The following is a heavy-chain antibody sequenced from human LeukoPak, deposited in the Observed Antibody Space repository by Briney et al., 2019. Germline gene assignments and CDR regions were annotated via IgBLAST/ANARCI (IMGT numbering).Heavy chain of an antibody. Sequence: PGGSLRLSCEVSGFTFSNYAMNWVRQAPGKGLEWVSSISASAGSAVYGDSVKGRFTISRVNAENTLYLQMNSLRADDTVIYYCAKDQRSGEYDYGWGPFDIWGQGTMVTVSS. J-gene: IGHJ3*02. D-gene: IGHD3-10*01. CDR2: ISASAGSA. CDR1: GFTFSNYA. CDR3: AKDQRSGEYDYGWGPFDI. V-gene: IGHV3-23*01.